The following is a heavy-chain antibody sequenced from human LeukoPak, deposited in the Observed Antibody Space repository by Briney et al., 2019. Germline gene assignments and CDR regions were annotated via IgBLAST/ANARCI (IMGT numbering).Heavy chain of an antibody. CDR3: ARHTEARPLDY. CDR1: GGSISSYY. Sequence: SETLPLTCTVSGGSISSYYWSWIRQPPGKGLEWIGYIYTSGSTNYNPSLKSRVTISVDTSKNQFSLKLSSVTAADTAVYYCARHTEARPLDYWGQGTLVTVSS. CDR2: IYTSGST. J-gene: IGHJ4*02. V-gene: IGHV4-4*09. D-gene: IGHD6-6*01.